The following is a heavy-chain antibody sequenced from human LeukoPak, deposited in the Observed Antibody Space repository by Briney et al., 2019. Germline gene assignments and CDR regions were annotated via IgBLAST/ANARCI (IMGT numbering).Heavy chain of an antibody. D-gene: IGHD3-9*01. V-gene: IGHV5-51*01. CDR3: ARPEYDILTGYYEFDY. CDR1: GYSFTSYW. J-gene: IGHJ4*02. Sequence: PGESLKISCRGSGYSFTSYWIGWVRQMPGKGLEWMGIIYPGDSDTRYSPSFQGQVTISADKSISTAYLQWSSLKASDTAMYYCARPEYDILTGYYEFDYWGQGTLVTVSS. CDR2: IYPGDSDT.